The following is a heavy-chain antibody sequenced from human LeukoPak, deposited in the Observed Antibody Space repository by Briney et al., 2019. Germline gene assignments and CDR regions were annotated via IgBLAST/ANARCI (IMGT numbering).Heavy chain of an antibody. CDR2: VYYGGNT. V-gene: IGHV4-59*08. CDR1: GGSLSGFY. Sequence: SETLSLSCTVSGGSLSGFYRSWGRQCPGGGLEWIVYVYYGGNTNCNPSLRSRVTISVDTSKNQSSLKVRSGTAADTAVYYWARHHPIAATGFLFDYWGQGTLVTVSS. J-gene: IGHJ4*02. CDR3: ARHHPIAATGFLFDY. D-gene: IGHD6-13*01.